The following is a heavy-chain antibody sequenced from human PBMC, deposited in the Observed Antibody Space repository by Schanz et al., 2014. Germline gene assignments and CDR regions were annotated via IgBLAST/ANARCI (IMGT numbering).Heavy chain of an antibody. Sequence: QVQLVQSGAEVKKPGASVKVSCKASGYTFISYGIKWVRQAPGQGLEWMGWISAYNGHTDYAQKLQGRVTLTTDTSTSTAYMELRNLRSDDTAVYYCARFNSGSHSPPYYYYGMDVWGQGTTVTVSS. V-gene: IGHV1-18*01. J-gene: IGHJ6*02. CDR3: ARFNSGSHSPPYYYYGMDV. CDR1: GYTFISYG. CDR2: ISAYNGHT. D-gene: IGHD1-26*01.